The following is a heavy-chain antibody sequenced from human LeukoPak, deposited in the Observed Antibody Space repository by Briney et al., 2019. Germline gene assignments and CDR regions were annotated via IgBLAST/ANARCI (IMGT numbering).Heavy chain of an antibody. Sequence: GGSLRLSCAASGFTVSSNYMSWVRQAPGKGLEWVSVIHSGGSTYYADSVKGRFTISRDNSKNTLYLQMNSLRAEDTAVYYCARVGLWFGELHENWGQGTLVTVSS. V-gene: IGHV3-66*01. CDR2: IHSGGST. D-gene: IGHD3-10*01. J-gene: IGHJ4*02. CDR3: ARVGLWFGELHEN. CDR1: GFTVSSNY.